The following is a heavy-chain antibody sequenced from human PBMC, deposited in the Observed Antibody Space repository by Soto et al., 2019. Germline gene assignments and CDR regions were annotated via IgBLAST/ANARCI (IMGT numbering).Heavy chain of an antibody. D-gene: IGHD5-12*01. CDR1: GYVITSGYY. CDR2: VDHSGST. Sequence: SETLSLTCVVSGYVITSGYYWGWIRQPPGKGLEWIGTVDHSGSTYYDPSLQGRVTISIDTSKNQFSLKLTSVTAADTALYYCARYFHTYSGPPIWGQGTLVTSPQ. V-gene: IGHV4-38-2*01. CDR3: ARYFHTYSGPPI. J-gene: IGHJ4*02.